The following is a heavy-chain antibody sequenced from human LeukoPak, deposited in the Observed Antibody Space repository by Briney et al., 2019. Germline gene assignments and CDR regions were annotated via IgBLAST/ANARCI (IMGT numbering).Heavy chain of an antibody. Sequence: GESLKISFKGSGYGFTRYWIGWVRPMPGKGLEWMGIIYPSDSDTRYSPSFEGQVTISADRSISTAYLQWSSLKASDTAMYCCATQGIPAAGGGLDSWGQGTLVTVSS. J-gene: IGHJ4*02. D-gene: IGHD6-13*01. CDR3: ATQGIPAAGGGLDS. V-gene: IGHV5-51*01. CDR2: IYPSDSDT. CDR1: GYGFTRYW.